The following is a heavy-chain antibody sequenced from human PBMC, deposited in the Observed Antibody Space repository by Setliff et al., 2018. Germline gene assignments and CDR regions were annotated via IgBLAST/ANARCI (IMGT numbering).Heavy chain of an antibody. D-gene: IGHD3-22*01. Sequence: GESLKISCKGSGYSFTSYWIGWVRQMPGKSLEWMGIIYPGDSDTRYSPSFQGQVTISADKSISTAYLQWSSLKVSDTAMYYCARYDSSGYHYYYGMDVWGQGTTVTVSS. V-gene: IGHV5-51*01. J-gene: IGHJ6*02. CDR2: IYPGDSDT. CDR1: GYSFTSYW. CDR3: ARYDSSGYHYYYGMDV.